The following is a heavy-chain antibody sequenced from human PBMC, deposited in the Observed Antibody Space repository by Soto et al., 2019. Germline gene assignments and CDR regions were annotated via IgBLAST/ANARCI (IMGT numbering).Heavy chain of an antibody. J-gene: IGHJ4*02. V-gene: IGHV1-3*01. CDR3: ARDLVGLGGIAVSGTDY. D-gene: IGHD6-19*01. CDR1: GYTFTTHG. CDR2: INAGNGNT. Sequence: GASVKVSCKASGYTFTTHGIHWGRQAPGQRLEWMGWINAGNGNTKYSQRFQGRVTITTDTSASTAYMELSGLRSEDTAVYYCARDLVGLGGIAVSGTDYWGQGTLVTVSS.